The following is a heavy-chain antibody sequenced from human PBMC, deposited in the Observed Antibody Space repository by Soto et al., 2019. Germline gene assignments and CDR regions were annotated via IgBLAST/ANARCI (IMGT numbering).Heavy chain of an antibody. D-gene: IGHD3-10*01. Sequence: EVQLVESGGGLVKPGGSLRLSCAASGFAFSSYNMNWVRQAPGKGLEWVSSISSSSNYIYYADSVKGRFTISRDNAKNSLFLQMTSLRAEDTAVYYCASGAPLDYWGQGTLVTVSS. CDR2: ISSSSNYI. J-gene: IGHJ4*02. V-gene: IGHV3-21*01. CDR3: ASGAPLDY. CDR1: GFAFSSYN.